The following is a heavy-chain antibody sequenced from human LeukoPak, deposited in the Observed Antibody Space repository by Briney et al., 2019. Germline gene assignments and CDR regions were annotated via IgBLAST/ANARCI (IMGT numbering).Heavy chain of an antibody. V-gene: IGHV3-49*04. CDR2: IISQAYSGTT. D-gene: IGHD2-2*01. Sequence: GRSLRLSCTASGFTFGYHAINWVRQAPGRGLEWVGFIISQAYSGTTEYATSVKDRFTISRDDSKSIAYLQMNSLKTEDTAVYYCTRDIVSISQPYYFDCWGQGTLVTVSS. CDR1: GFTFGYHA. CDR3: TRDIVSISQPYYFDC. J-gene: IGHJ4*02.